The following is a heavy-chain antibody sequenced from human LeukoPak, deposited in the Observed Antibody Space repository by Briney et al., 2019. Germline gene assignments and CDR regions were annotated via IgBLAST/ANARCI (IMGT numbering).Heavy chain of an antibody. D-gene: IGHD5-18*01. J-gene: IGHJ4*02. V-gene: IGHV4-4*02. CDR3: ATRDQSRTDVVPPDY. CDR1: SVSISSCNW. Sequence: SGTLSLTCAVSSVSISSCNWWTCVRQPPGKGLEWIGEISHCGDTKYSPSLRTRVTISINKSKNHLSLNLNSVTAADTAMYYCATRDQSRTDVVPPDYWGQGTLVTVS. CDR2: ISHCGDT.